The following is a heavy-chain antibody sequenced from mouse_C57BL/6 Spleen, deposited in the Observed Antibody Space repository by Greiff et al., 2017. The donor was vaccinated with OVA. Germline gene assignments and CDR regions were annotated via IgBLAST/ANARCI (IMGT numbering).Heavy chain of an antibody. D-gene: IGHD2-3*01. V-gene: IGHV1-61*01. Sequence: QVQLQQPGAELVRPGSSVKLSCKASGYTFTSYWMDWVKQRPGQGLEWIGNIYPSDSETHYNQKFQDKATLTVDKSSSTAYMQLSSLTSEDSAVYYCARSYDGEDYWGQGTSVTVSS. CDR3: ARSYDGEDY. J-gene: IGHJ4*01. CDR2: IYPSDSET. CDR1: GYTFTSYW.